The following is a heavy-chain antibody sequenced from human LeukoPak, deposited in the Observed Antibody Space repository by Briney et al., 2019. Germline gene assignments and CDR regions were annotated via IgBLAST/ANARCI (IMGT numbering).Heavy chain of an antibody. J-gene: IGHJ6*02. D-gene: IGHD5-18*01. CDR2: ISYDGSNK. CDR1: GFTFSSYG. Sequence: SGGSLRLSCAASGFTFSSYGMHWVRQAPGKGLEWVAVISYDGSNKYYADSVKGRFTISRDNSKNTLYLQRNSLRAEDTAVYYCAKMDTAMAQADYYYYGMDVWGQGTTVTVSS. V-gene: IGHV3-30*18. CDR3: AKMDTAMAQADYYYYGMDV.